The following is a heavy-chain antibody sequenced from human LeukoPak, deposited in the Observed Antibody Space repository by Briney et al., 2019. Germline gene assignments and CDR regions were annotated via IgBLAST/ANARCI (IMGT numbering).Heavy chain of an antibody. CDR2: IRYDGSNK. CDR3: AKETKGYCSGGSCYSFDY. Sequence: GGSLRLSCAASGFTFSSYGMHWVRQAPGKGLEWVAFIRYDGSNKYYADSVKGRFTISRDNSKNTLYLQMNSLRAEDTAVYYCAKETKGYCSGGSCYSFDYWGQGTPVTVSS. CDR1: GFTFSSYG. D-gene: IGHD2-15*01. V-gene: IGHV3-30*02. J-gene: IGHJ4*02.